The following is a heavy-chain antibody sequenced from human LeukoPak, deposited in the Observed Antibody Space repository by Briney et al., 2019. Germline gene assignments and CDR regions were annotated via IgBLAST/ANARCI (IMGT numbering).Heavy chain of an antibody. CDR3: ARDDGSGNPCDY. D-gene: IGHD3-10*01. Sequence: PWGSLRLSCAASGFTFSDYYMSWIRQAPGEGLECVSYISSGSTIYYADSVKGRFTISRDNAKNSLYLQMNSLRAEDTAVYYCARDDGSGNPCDYWGQGTLVTVSS. J-gene: IGHJ4*02. V-gene: IGHV3-69-1*01. CDR1: GFTFSDYY. CDR2: ISSGSTI.